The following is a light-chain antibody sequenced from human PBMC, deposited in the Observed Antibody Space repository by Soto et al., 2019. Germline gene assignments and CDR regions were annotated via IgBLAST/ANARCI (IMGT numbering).Light chain of an antibody. Sequence: EIVMSQSPVTPSVSTGERATLSCRASQRVSSNVAWYQQKPGQAPRLLIYGASTRATGIPARFSGSGSETEFTLTISSLQSEDFAVYYCQQYNNGPPYTFGQGTKVDIK. V-gene: IGKV3-15*01. CDR1: QRVSSN. CDR3: QQYNNGPPYT. J-gene: IGKJ2*01. CDR2: GAS.